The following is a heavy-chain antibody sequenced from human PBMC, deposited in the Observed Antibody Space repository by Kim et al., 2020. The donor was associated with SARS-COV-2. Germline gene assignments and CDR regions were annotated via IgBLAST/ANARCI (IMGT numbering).Heavy chain of an antibody. D-gene: IGHD6-13*01. V-gene: IGHV3-11*05. CDR2: T. CDR3: ARGSSWNGFDI. J-gene: IGHJ3*02. Sequence: TNYSDSVKRRFTVSRDNAKNSLFLHMNSLRAEDTAVYYCARGSSWNGFDIWGQGTMVSVSS.